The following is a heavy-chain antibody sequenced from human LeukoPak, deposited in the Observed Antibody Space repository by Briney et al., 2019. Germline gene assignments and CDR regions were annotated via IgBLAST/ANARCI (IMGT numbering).Heavy chain of an antibody. Sequence: GATVKISCKASGYTFTDYYMHWVQQAPGKGLEWMGRVDPEDGETIYAEKFQGRVTITADTSTDTAYMELSSLRSEDTAVYYCARDSHGWFDPWGQGTLVTVSS. CDR1: GYTFTDYY. V-gene: IGHV1-69-2*01. J-gene: IGHJ5*02. CDR3: ARDSHGWFDP. CDR2: VDPEDGET.